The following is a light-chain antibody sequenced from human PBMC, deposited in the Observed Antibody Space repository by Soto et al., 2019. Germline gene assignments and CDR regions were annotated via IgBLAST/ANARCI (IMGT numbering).Light chain of an antibody. CDR2: EVN. J-gene: IGLJ1*01. V-gene: IGLV2-8*01. CDR3: CSFTSSNTHV. Sequence: QSVLTQPPSASGSPGQSVTISCTGTSSDVGGYKYVSWYQQHPGKAPKLVIYEVNKRPSGVPDRFSGSKSGNTASLTVSGLQAEDEADYYCCSFTSSNTHVFGTGTKVTVL. CDR1: SSDVGGYKY.